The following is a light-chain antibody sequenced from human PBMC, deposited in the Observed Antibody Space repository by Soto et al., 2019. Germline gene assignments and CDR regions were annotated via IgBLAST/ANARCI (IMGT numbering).Light chain of an antibody. CDR3: QQYGSSGT. CDR1: QRVSSNY. V-gene: IGKV3-20*01. Sequence: EIVLTQSPGTLSLSPGERVTLSCRASQRVSSNYVAWYQQRPGQPPRLLIYSASRRANGIPDRFSGSGSGTDFTLTISRLEPEDFAVYYCQQYGSSGTFGQGTNVDIK. CDR2: SAS. J-gene: IGKJ1*01.